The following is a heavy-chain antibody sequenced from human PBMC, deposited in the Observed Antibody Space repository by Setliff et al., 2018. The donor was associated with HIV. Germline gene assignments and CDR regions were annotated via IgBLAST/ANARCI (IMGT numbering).Heavy chain of an antibody. V-gene: IGHV3-48*04. CDR2: IYTSSSTI. CDR3: ARTPYSSSSLYYYYYMDV. D-gene: IGHD6-6*01. Sequence: GGSLRLSCVGSGFTFSTYSMSWVRQVPGKGLEWIAYIYTSSSTIHYGDSARARFTISRDNAKNSLYLQMNSLRAEDTAVYYCARTPYSSSSLYYYYYMDVWGKGTTVTVSS. CDR1: GFTFSTYS. J-gene: IGHJ6*03.